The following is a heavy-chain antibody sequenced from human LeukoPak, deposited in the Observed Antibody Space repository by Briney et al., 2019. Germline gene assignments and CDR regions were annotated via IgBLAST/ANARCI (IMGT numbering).Heavy chain of an antibody. D-gene: IGHD3-22*01. J-gene: IGHJ4*02. CDR2: ISAYNGNT. V-gene: IGHV1-18*01. CDR1: GYTFTSYG. CDR3: ARDRQNYYDSLGTDY. Sequence: ASVKVSCKASGYTFTSYGISWVRQAPGQGLEWMGWISAYNGNTNYAQKLQGRVTMTTDTSTSTAYMELRSLRSDDTAVYYCARDRQNYYDSLGTDYWGQGTLVTASS.